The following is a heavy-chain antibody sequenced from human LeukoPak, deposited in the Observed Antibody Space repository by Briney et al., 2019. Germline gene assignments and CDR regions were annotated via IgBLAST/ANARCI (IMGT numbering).Heavy chain of an antibody. J-gene: IGHJ6*03. CDR2: IIPIFGTA. D-gene: IGHD2-2*01. Sequence: SVKLSCKASGGTFSSYAISWVRQAPGQGLEWMGGIIPIFGTANYAQKFQGRVTITADESTSTAYMELSSLRSEDTAVYYCARDLKKNRLYQLPATYYYYMDVWGKGTTVTVSS. CDR1: GGTFSSYA. V-gene: IGHV1-69*01. CDR3: ARDLKKNRLYQLPATYYYYMDV.